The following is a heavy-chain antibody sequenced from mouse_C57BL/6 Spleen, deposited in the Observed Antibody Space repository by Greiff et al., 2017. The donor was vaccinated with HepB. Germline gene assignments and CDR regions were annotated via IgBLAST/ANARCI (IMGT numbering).Heavy chain of an antibody. J-gene: IGHJ2*01. CDR1: GYTFTSYW. CDR2: IYPGSGST. V-gene: IGHV1-55*01. Sequence: QVQLKQPGAELVKPGASVKKSCKASGYTFTSYWITWVKQRPGQGLEWIGDIYPGSGSTNYNEKFKSKATLTVDTSSSTAYMQLSSLTSEDSAVYYCARGNSYVDYWGQGTTLTVSS. CDR3: ARGNSYVDY. D-gene: IGHD2-1*01.